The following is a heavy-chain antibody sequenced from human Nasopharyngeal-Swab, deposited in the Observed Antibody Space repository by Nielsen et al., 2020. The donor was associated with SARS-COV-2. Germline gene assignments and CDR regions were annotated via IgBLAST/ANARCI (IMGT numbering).Heavy chain of an antibody. CDR2: ISGSGGST. CDR3: AKSALGIFGVVISFDY. Sequence: GESLKISCAASGFTFSSYAMSWVRQAPGKGLEWVSAISGSGGSTYYADSVKGRFTISRDNSKNTLYLQMYSLRAEDTAVYYCAKSALGIFGVVISFDYWGQGTLVTVSS. D-gene: IGHD3-3*01. V-gene: IGHV3-23*01. J-gene: IGHJ4*02. CDR1: GFTFSSYA.